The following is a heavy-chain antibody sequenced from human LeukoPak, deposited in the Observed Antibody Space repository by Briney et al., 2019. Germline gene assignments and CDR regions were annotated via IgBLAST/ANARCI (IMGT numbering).Heavy chain of an antibody. CDR3: ASVLLWFGELDAFDI. CDR2: IYYSGST. J-gene: IGHJ3*02. CDR1: GGSISSYY. D-gene: IGHD3-10*01. V-gene: IGHV4-59*01. Sequence: PSETLSLTCTVSGGSISSYYWSWIRQPPGKGLEWIGYIYYSGSTNYNPSLKSRVTISVDTSKNQFSLKLSSVTAADTAVYYCASVLLWFGELDAFDIWGQGTMVTVSS.